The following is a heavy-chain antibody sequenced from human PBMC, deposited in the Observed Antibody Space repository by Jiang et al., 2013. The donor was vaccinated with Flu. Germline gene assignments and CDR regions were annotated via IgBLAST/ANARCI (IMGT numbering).Heavy chain of an antibody. D-gene: IGHD4-17*01. Sequence: SGAEVKKPGSSVKVSCKASGGTFSSYTISWVRQAPGQGLEWMGRIIPILGIANYAQKFQGRVTITADKSTSTAYMELSSLRSEDTAVYYCATDQDYGDPLSYWGQGTLVTVSS. J-gene: IGHJ4*02. CDR1: GGTFSSYT. V-gene: IGHV1-69*04. CDR2: IIPILGIA. CDR3: ATDQDYGDPLSY.